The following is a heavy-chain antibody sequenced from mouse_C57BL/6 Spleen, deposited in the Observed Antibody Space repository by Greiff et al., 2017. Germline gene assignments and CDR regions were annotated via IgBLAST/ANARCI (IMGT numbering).Heavy chain of an antibody. D-gene: IGHD1-1*01. CDR1: GFTIKNTY. Sequence: VQLQQSVAELVRPGASVKLSCTASGFTIKNTYMHWVKQRPEQGLEWIGRIDPANGYTNYAPKFQGKATITADTSSITAYLQLSSLTSEDTAIYSGANSGDYGSPYYFDYWGQGTTLTVSS. CDR3: ANSGDYGSPYYFDY. V-gene: IGHV14-3*01. J-gene: IGHJ2*01. CDR2: IDPANGYT.